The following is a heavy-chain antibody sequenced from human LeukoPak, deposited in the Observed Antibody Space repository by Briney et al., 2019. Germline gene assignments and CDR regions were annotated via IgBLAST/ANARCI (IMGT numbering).Heavy chain of an antibody. V-gene: IGHV3-30*02. Sequence: PGGSLRLSCAASGITFSSYGMHWVRQAPGKGLEWVAFIRYDGSNKYYADSVKGRFTISRDNSKNTLYLQMNSLRAEDTAVYYCAKVSLSRAINYYYYYMDVWGKGTTVTVSS. CDR1: GITFSSYG. J-gene: IGHJ6*03. CDR2: IRYDGSNK. CDR3: AKVSLSRAINYYYYYMDV.